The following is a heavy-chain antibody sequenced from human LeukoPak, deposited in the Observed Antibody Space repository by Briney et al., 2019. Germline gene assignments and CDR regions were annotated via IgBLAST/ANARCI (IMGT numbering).Heavy chain of an antibody. V-gene: IGHV1-3*03. J-gene: IGHJ4*02. D-gene: IGHD1-26*01. CDR1: GYTFTGYY. CDR2: INAGNGNT. Sequence: GASVTVSCKASGYTFTGYYMHWVRQAPGQRLEWMGWINAGNGNTKYSKEFQGRVTITRDTSASTAYMELSSLRSEDMAVYYCARDISGSYYFDYWGQGTLVTVSS. CDR3: ARDISGSYYFDY.